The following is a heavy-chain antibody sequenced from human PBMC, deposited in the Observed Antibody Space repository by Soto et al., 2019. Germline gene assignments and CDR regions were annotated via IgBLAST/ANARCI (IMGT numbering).Heavy chain of an antibody. CDR3: ARLGGYCSTTGCYGYYAMDV. V-gene: IGHV4-39*01. Sequence: SDTLSLTCTVSGGSISSSNYYGGWIRQPPGKGLEWIGSIYYSGNTYYNPSLKSRVTMSVDTSKNQFSLKLSSVTAADTAVYYCARLGGYCSTTGCYGYYAMDVWGQGTTVT. CDR2: IYYSGNT. D-gene: IGHD2-2*01. J-gene: IGHJ6*02. CDR1: GGSISSSNYY.